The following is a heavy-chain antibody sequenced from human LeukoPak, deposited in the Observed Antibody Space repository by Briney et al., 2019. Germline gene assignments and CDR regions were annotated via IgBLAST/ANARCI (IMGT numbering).Heavy chain of an antibody. J-gene: IGHJ4*02. D-gene: IGHD6-19*01. CDR2: INHSGST. Sequence: SETLSLTCAVYGGSFSGYYWSWIRQPPGKGLEWIGEINHSGSTNYNPSLKSRVTISVDTSKNQFSLKLSSVTAADTAVYYCATRRQWLAPLDYWGQGTLVTVSS. V-gene: IGHV4-34*01. CDR1: GGSFSGYY. CDR3: ATRRQWLAPLDY.